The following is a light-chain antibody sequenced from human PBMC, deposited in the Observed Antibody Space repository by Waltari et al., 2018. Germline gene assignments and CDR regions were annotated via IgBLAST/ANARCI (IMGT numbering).Light chain of an antibody. Sequence: QSALAQPASVSGSPGQSITISCTGTGSDIGSYNFVSWYQQHPGKAPKLLIFDVTRWPSGVAHRFSGSKSGNTASLTISGLQAEDEADYYCSSYTSTNTIIFGGGTKVTVL. CDR1: GSDIGSYNF. J-gene: IGLJ2*01. V-gene: IGLV2-14*01. CDR3: SSYTSTNTII. CDR2: DVT.